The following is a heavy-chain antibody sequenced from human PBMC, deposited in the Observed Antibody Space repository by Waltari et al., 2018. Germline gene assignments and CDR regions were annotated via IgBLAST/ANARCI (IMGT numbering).Heavy chain of an antibody. CDR2: ISYDGSNK. J-gene: IGHJ4*02. CDR3: ARLPMVQGVSNDY. CDR1: GFHFSSFA. D-gene: IGHD3-10*01. Sequence: QVQLVESGGGVVQPGRSLRLSCAASGFHFSSFAMHWVRQAPGKGLEWVAVISYDGSNKYYADSVKGRFTISRDNSKNTLYLQMNSLRAEDTAVYYCARLPMVQGVSNDYWGQGTLVTVSS. V-gene: IGHV3-30-3*01.